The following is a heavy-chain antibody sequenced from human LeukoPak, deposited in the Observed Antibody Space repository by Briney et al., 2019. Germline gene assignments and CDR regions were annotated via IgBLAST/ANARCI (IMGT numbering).Heavy chain of an antibody. CDR2: ISSTSSYI. D-gene: IGHD3-22*01. Sequence: GESLRLSCAASGFTFSHYNMNWVRQAPGKGLEWVSSISSTSSYIYFADSVKGRLTISRDNAKNSVYLQMNSLRAEDTAVYYCARVGFYYDTTGYFPLDYWGQGALVTVSS. CDR1: GFTFSHYN. CDR3: ARVGFYYDTTGYFPLDY. V-gene: IGHV3-21*01. J-gene: IGHJ4*02.